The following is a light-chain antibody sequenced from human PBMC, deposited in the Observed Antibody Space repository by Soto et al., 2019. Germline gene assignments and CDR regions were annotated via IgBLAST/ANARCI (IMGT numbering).Light chain of an antibody. CDR3: QQYSNWPWT. Sequence: EIVLTQSPATLSLSPGERATLSCRASQSVSSYLAWYQQKPGQAPRLLIYDASNRATGIPARFSGSGSGTDFTLTISSLEPEDFAVYSCQQYSNWPWTFGQGTKVEIK. CDR2: DAS. CDR1: QSVSSY. J-gene: IGKJ1*01. V-gene: IGKV3-11*01.